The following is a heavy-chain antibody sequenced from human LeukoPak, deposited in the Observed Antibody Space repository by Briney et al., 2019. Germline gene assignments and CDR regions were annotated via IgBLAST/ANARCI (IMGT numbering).Heavy chain of an antibody. V-gene: IGHV4-59*12. CDR1: GGSISSYY. J-gene: IGHJ5*02. D-gene: IGHD1-1*01. Sequence: SETLSLTCTVSGGSISSYYWSWIRQPPGKGLEWIGSIYYSGSTYYNPSLKSRVTISVDTSKNQFSLKLSSVTAADTAVYYCARVIREMDAGWFDPWGQGTLVTVSS. CDR2: IYYSGST. CDR3: ARVIREMDAGWFDP.